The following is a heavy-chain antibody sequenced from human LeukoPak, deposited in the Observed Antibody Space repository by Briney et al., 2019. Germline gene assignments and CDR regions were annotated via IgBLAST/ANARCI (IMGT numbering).Heavy chain of an antibody. D-gene: IGHD2-15*01. CDR1: GYTFTGYY. CDR2: INPNSGGT. Sequence: ASVKVSCKASGYTFTGYYMHWVRQAPGQGLGWMGWINPNSGGTNYAQKFQGRVTMTRDTSISTAYMELSRLRSDDTAVYYCARTYCSGGSCYHPYYFDYWGQGTLVTVSS. J-gene: IGHJ4*02. V-gene: IGHV1-2*02. CDR3: ARTYCSGGSCYHPYYFDY.